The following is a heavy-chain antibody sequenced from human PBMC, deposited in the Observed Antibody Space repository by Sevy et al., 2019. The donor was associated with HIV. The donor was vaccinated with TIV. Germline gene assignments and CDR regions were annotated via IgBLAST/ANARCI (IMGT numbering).Heavy chain of an antibody. Sequence: GGSLRLSCAASGFTFSSYWMSWVRQAPGKGLEWVANIKQDGSEKYYLDSVKGRFTISRDNAKNSLYLQMNSLRAEDTAVYYCARAPVVADGFFFDYWGQGTLVTVSS. CDR3: ARAPVVADGFFFDY. D-gene: IGHD2-15*01. CDR2: IKQDGSEK. V-gene: IGHV3-7*01. CDR1: GFTFSSYW. J-gene: IGHJ4*02.